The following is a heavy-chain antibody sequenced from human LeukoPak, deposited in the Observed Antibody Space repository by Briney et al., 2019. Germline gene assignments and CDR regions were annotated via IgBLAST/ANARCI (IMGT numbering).Heavy chain of an antibody. D-gene: IGHD2-15*01. CDR1: GFTFSSYA. J-gene: IGHJ4*02. V-gene: IGHV3-23*01. CDR2: ISVSGNT. CDR3: AKAPVTTCSGAYCYPFDY. Sequence: GGSLRLSCAASGFTFSSYAMSGVRQGPGKGGEWGSGISVSGNTYHADSVKGRFTISRDSSKNTLYLQMNSLRAGDAAVYYCAKAPVTTCSGAYCYPFDYWSQGTLVTVSS.